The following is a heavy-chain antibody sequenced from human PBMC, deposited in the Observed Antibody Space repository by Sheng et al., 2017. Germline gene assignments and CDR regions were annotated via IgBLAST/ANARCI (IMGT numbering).Heavy chain of an antibody. V-gene: IGHV4-39*01. CDR2: STIVGGP. CDR3: VSCIHHIRPDH. CDR1: GVPVSSTSYY. D-gene: IGHD5-18*01. J-gene: IGHJ4*02. Sequence: LQLQESGPGXVKPSETLSLMCSVSGVPVSSTSYYWAGSASPQGRDWSGLGASTIVGGPSSIRRSRAEXPSPSTRPKNQFYLKLSSVTAADTAMYYCVSCIHHIRPDHWGQGTLVTVSS.